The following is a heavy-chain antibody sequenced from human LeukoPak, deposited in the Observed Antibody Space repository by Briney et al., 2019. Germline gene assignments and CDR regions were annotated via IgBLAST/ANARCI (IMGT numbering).Heavy chain of an antibody. V-gene: IGHV3-23*01. CDR3: ARVIFGVAFDH. D-gene: IGHD3-3*02. CDR1: GFTFSSYA. Sequence: PGGSLRLSCAASGFTFSSYAMSWVRQAPGKGLEWVSAISGSGGSTYYADSAKGRFTISRDNSKNTLYLQISRLRAEDTAIYYCARVIFGVAFDHWGQGTLATVSS. CDR2: ISGSGGST. J-gene: IGHJ4*02.